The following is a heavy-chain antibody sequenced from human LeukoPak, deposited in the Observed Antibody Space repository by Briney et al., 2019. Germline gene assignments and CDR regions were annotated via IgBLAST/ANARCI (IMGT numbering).Heavy chain of an antibody. Sequence: GGSPRLSCAASRFTFSSYGMHWVRQAPGKGLEWVAVIWYDGSNKYYADSVKGRFTISRDNSKNTLYLQMNSLRAEDTAVYYCVKDIVGAFDIWGQGTMVIVSS. J-gene: IGHJ3*02. CDR1: RFTFSSYG. D-gene: IGHD2-21*01. V-gene: IGHV3-33*06. CDR3: VKDIVGAFDI. CDR2: IWYDGSNK.